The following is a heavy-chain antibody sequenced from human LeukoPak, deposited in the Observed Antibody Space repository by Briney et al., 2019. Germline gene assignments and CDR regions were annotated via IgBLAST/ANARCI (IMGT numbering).Heavy chain of an antibody. CDR1: GFTFSDYY. V-gene: IGHV4-59*05. CDR2: IYYSGST. Sequence: GSLRLSCAASGFTFSDYYMIWIRQAPGKGLEWLGSIYYSGSTYYNPSLKSRVTISVDTSKNQFSLKLSSVTAADTAVYYCASTRYFDWLPQDADYWGQGTLVTVSS. CDR3: ASTRYFDWLPQDADY. J-gene: IGHJ4*02. D-gene: IGHD3-9*01.